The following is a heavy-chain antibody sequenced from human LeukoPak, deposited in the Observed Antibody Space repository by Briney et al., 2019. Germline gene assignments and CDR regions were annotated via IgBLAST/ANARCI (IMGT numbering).Heavy chain of an antibody. Sequence: PSETLSLTCTVSGGSISSYYWSWIRQPPGKGLEWIGYIYTRGSTNYNPSLKSRVTISVDTSKNQFSLKLSSVTAADTAVYYCARHRNRAFDIWGQGTMVTVSS. J-gene: IGHJ3*02. CDR3: ARHRNRAFDI. CDR2: IYTRGST. V-gene: IGHV4-4*09. CDR1: GGSISSYY.